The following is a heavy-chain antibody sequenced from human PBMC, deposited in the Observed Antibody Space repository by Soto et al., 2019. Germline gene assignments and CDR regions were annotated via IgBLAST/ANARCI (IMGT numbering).Heavy chain of an antibody. D-gene: IGHD3-22*01. CDR3: AREGVRPSLYYYDSSAYPGY. J-gene: IGHJ4*02. V-gene: IGHV1-3*01. Sequence: ASVKVSCKASGYTFTSYAMHWVRQAPGQRLEWMGWINAGNGNTKYSQKFQGRVTITRDTSASTAYMELSSLRSEDTAVYYCAREGVRPSLYYYDSSAYPGYWGQGTLVTVSS. CDR1: GYTFTSYA. CDR2: INAGNGNT.